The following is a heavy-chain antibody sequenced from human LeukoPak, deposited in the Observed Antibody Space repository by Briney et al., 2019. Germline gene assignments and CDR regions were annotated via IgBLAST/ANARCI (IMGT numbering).Heavy chain of an antibody. J-gene: IGHJ6*03. Sequence: PGGSLRLSCAASGFTFSSYWMSWVRQAPGKGLEWVANIKKDGSEKYYVDSVKGRFTISRDNAKTSLYLQMNSLRAEDTAVYYCARATRRVVATMAGNYYYYYMDVWGKGTTVTISS. V-gene: IGHV3-7*01. D-gene: IGHD5-12*01. CDR3: ARATRRVVATMAGNYYYYYMDV. CDR2: IKKDGSEK. CDR1: GFTFSSYW.